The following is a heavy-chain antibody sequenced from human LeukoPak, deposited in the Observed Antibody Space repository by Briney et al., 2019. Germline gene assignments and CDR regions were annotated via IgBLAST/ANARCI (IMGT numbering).Heavy chain of an antibody. D-gene: IGHD3-3*01. CDR2: IGTSSTTI. V-gene: IGHV3-48*01. J-gene: IGHJ4*02. Sequence: GGSLRLSCAASGFNFSNYWMHWVRQPPGKGLEWVSNIGTSSTTIYYADSVKGRFTISRDNAKNSLYLQMNSLRADDTAVYYCAKDYYDFWSGYYTGTYWGQGTLVTVSS. CDR1: GFNFSNYW. CDR3: AKDYYDFWSGYYTGTY.